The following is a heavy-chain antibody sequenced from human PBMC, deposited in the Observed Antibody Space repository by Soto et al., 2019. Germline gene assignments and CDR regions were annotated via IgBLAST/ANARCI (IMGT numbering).Heavy chain of an antibody. CDR2: MHYSGNS. Sequence: PSETLSLTCTVSGGSISSAGYYWDWIRQPPGKGLEWIGHMHYSGNSDYNPSLRSRVTISVDTSKNQFSLKLSSVTAADTAVYYCAREPRAWGQGTLVTVSS. CDR1: GGSISSAGYY. V-gene: IGHV4-39*07. CDR3: AREPRA. J-gene: IGHJ5*02.